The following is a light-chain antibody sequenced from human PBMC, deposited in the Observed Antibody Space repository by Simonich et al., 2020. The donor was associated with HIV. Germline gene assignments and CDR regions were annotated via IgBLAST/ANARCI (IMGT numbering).Light chain of an antibody. CDR2: EDN. V-gene: IGLV6-57*03. CDR1: SGSIASNY. CDR3: QSYDSSNAV. Sequence: NLMLTQPHSVSESPGKTVTISCTHSSGSIASNYVQWYQQRPGSATTTVIYEDNQRPSGVPDRFSGSTDSSSNSASLTISGLNTEDEADYYCQSYDSSNAVFGGGTQLTVL. J-gene: IGLJ7*01.